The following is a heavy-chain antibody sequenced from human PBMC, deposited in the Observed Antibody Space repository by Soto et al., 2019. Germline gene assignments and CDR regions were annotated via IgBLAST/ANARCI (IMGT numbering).Heavy chain of an antibody. Sequence: QVQLVESGGGVVQPGRSLRLSCAASGFTFSNYGMFWVRQAPGKGLEWVAVISYDESNKYYADSVKGRFTISRDNSKNTLYLQMNSLRVEDTAVYYCAPISPDRWGQGTLVTVSS. J-gene: IGHJ5*02. CDR1: GFTFSNYG. V-gene: IGHV3-30*03. CDR3: APISPDR. CDR2: ISYDESNK.